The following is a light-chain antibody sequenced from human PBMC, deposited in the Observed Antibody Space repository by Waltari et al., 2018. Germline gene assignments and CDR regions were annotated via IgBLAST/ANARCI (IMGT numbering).Light chain of an antibody. Sequence: EIVMTQSPDSLAVSLGERAAINCKSSRSVLYNSNNKNYLAWYQQKPQQPPKLLINWASSRESGVPDRFSGSGSGTDFTLTISSLQAEDVAVYYCQQYYSSPISFGQGTRLEIK. V-gene: IGKV4-1*01. CDR1: RSVLYNSNNKNY. CDR3: QQYYSSPIS. J-gene: IGKJ5*01. CDR2: WAS.